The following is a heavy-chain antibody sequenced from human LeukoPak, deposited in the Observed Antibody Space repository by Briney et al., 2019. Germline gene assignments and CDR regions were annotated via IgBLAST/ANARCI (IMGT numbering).Heavy chain of an antibody. Sequence: GGSLRLSCAASGFTFSRYDMSWVRQAPGKGLEWVSAISGSGGSTYYADSVKGRFTISRDNSKNTLYLQMNSLRAEDTAVYYCATRGDILTGYPYYFDYWGQGTLVTVSS. J-gene: IGHJ4*02. CDR1: GFTFSRYD. D-gene: IGHD3-9*01. CDR2: ISGSGGST. V-gene: IGHV3-23*01. CDR3: ATRGDILTGYPYYFDY.